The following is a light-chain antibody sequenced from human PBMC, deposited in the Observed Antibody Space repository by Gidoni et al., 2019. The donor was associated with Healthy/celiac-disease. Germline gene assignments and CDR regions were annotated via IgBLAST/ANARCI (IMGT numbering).Light chain of an antibody. J-gene: IGLJ2*01. V-gene: IGLV1-40*01. Sequence: QSVLTQPPSVSGAPGQRVTIAGTGSSSNIGAGYDVHWYQQLPGTAPKLLIYGNSNLPSGVPDRFSGSKSGTSASLAITGLQAEDEADYYCQSYDSSLSAVVFGGGTKLTVL. CDR1: SSNIGAGYD. CDR2: GNS. CDR3: QSYDSSLSAVV.